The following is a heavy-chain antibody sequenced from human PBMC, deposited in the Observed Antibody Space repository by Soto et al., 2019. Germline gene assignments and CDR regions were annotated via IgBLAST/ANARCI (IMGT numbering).Heavy chain of an antibody. Sequence: SQTLSLTCAISGDSVSSNTASWNWVRQSPSRGLEWLGRTYFRSKWYNDYAVSVKSRIIINPDTSNNQFSLQLNSVTPEDTAVYFCAKGDNLGPKTGYAFDPWGQGIMVTVSS. D-gene: IGHD5-12*01. J-gene: IGHJ5*02. CDR1: GDSVSSNTAS. V-gene: IGHV6-1*01. CDR3: AKGDNLGPKTGYAFDP. CDR2: TYFRSKWYN.